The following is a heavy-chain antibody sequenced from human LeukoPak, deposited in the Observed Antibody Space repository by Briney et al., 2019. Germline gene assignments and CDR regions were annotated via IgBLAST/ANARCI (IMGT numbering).Heavy chain of an antibody. CDR1: GFTFSSSG. CDR3: AKGLYFDWWSYFDY. D-gene: IGHD3-9*01. Sequence: PGGSLRLSCAASGFTFSSSGMHWVRQAPGKGLEWVAFIRYDGSNKYYADSVKGRFTISRDNSKNTLYLQMNSLRVEDTAVYYCAKGLYFDWWSYFDYWGQGTLVTVSS. CDR2: IRYDGSNK. V-gene: IGHV3-30*02. J-gene: IGHJ4*02.